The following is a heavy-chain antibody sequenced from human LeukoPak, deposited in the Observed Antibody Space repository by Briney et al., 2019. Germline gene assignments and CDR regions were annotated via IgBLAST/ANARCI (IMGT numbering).Heavy chain of an antibody. J-gene: IGHJ4*02. Sequence: SDTLPLTCTVTGDSLTRRSDYWGGVRQPPGKGLEWIGCIYYSGSTYYNPSFKSRVTISVNTSSNQFSLQFSAARNESVLGTTGLNDFFDDWGQGSLVTVSS. CDR3: LNDFFDD. V-gene: IGHV4-39*01. D-gene: IGHD1-26*01. CDR1: GDSLTRRSDY. CDR2: IYYSGST.